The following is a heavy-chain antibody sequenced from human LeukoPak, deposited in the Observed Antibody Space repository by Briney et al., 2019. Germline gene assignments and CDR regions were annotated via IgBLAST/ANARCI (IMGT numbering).Heavy chain of an antibody. CDR3: VKSGTLLREGFNY. D-gene: IGHD1-1*01. J-gene: IGHJ4*02. CDR1: GASINIRYHY. Sequence: SETLSLTCTVSGASINIRYHYWGWIRQSPGKGLEWIGSMDYAGETYYSPSLQSRVTISVDTPRNQFSLNLHSMTAADTAVYYCVKSGTLLREGFNYWGQGTLVTVSS. CDR2: MDYAGET. V-gene: IGHV4-39*01.